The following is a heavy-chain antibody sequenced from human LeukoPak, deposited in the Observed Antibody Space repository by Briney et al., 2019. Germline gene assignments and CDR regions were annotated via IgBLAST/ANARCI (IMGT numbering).Heavy chain of an antibody. Sequence: SETLSLTCTVSGGSISSYYWSWIRQPPGKGLEWIGYIYYSGATYYNPSLKSRVTISVDTSKNQFSLKLSSVTAADTAVYYCAGKGDVFDYWSQGTLVTVSS. J-gene: IGHJ4*02. CDR1: GGSISSYY. CDR2: IYYSGAT. V-gene: IGHV4-59*12. CDR3: AGKGDVFDY. D-gene: IGHD1-26*01.